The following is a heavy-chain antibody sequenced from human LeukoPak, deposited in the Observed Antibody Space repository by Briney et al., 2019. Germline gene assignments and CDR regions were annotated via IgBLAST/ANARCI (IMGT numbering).Heavy chain of an antibody. Sequence: ASVKVSCMVSGKTLTEFSMHWVRQDSGEGLEWMGGVDPEDGDVLYAQKFQGRVTMTEDTSTDTAYMELSSLRSDDTALYLCAAITGRSSTWRDLWFLDYWGRGTLVTVSS. CDR3: AAITGRSSTWRDLWFLDY. V-gene: IGHV1-24*01. J-gene: IGHJ4*02. CDR2: VDPEDGDV. CDR1: GKTLTEFS. D-gene: IGHD1-1*01.